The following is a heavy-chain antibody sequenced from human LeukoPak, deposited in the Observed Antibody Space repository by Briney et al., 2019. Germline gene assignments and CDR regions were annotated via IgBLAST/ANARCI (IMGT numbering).Heavy chain of an antibody. CDR3: ARRGTSSSWAHFDY. J-gene: IGHJ4*02. D-gene: IGHD6-13*01. Sequence: GGSLRLSCAASGLTFSSHWMTWVRQAPGKGLEWVANIKHDGSEKYYVDSVKGRFTISRDNAKNSLYLQMNSLGAEDTAVYYCARRGTSSSWAHFDYWGQGTLVTVSS. CDR2: IKHDGSEK. CDR1: GLTFSSHW. V-gene: IGHV3-7*05.